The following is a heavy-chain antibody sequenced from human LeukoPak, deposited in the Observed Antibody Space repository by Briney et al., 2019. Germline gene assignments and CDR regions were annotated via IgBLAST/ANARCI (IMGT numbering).Heavy chain of an antibody. J-gene: IGHJ6*03. D-gene: IGHD4-23*01. CDR2: INHSGST. V-gene: IGHV4-34*01. CDR1: GGSFSDYY. Sequence: SETLSLTCAVYGGSFSDYYWSWIRQPPGKGLEWIGEINHSGSTKYNPSLKSRVTISVDTSKNQFSLNLSSVTAADTAVYYCARETTVVSNYYYYYYMDVWGKGTTVTISS. CDR3: ARETTVVSNYYYYYYMDV.